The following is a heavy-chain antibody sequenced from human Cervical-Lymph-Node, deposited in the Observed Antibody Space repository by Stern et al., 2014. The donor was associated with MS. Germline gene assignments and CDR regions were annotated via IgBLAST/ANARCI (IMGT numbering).Heavy chain of an antibody. Sequence: QVQLVQSGPEVKKPGSSVKVSCKASGGTFGTHGISWVRQAPGQGLQWMGGISPTFGTSNYAQNFQDRVTITADESTSTAYMVLSSLRSEDTAIYYCANYYGDIGGWFDPWGQGTLVTVSS. D-gene: IGHD4-17*01. V-gene: IGHV1-69*01. CDR1: GGTFGTHG. J-gene: IGHJ5*02. CDR2: ISPTFGTS. CDR3: ANYYGDIGGWFDP.